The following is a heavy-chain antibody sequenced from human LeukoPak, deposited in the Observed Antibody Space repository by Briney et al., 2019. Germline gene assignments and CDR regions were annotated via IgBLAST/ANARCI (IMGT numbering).Heavy chain of an antibody. J-gene: IGHJ5*02. D-gene: IGHD6-13*01. CDR2: IYTSGST. V-gene: IGHV4-61*02. CDR3: ARTRQLDSNNWFDP. Sequence: SETLSLTCTVSGGSISSGSYYWSWIRQPAGKGLEWIGRIYTSGSTNYNPSLKCRVTISVDTSKNQFSLKLSSVTAADTAVYYCARTRQLDSNNWFDPWGQGTPVTVSS. CDR1: GGSISSGSYY.